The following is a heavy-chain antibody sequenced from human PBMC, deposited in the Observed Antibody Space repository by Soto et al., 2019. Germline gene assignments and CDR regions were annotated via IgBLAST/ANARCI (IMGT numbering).Heavy chain of an antibody. V-gene: IGHV4-59*08. D-gene: IGHD6-13*01. J-gene: IGHJ4*02. CDR1: GGSISSYY. CDR3: AGHSAWDYSTTWYVNYFDH. Sequence: SETLSLTCTVSGGSISSYYWSWIRQPPGRGLEWLGYIYDSGSTNYNPSLKSRVTMSVDTSKNQFSLKLNSVTAADTAVYYCAGHSAWDYSTTWYVNYFDHWGQGTLVTVPQ. CDR2: IYDSGST.